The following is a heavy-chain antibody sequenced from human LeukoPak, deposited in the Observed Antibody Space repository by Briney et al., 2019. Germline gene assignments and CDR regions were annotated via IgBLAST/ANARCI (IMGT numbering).Heavy chain of an antibody. Sequence: GGSLRLSCAASGVTFGSHDRYWVRQAPGKGLERVAGIYGSGGSPHYADPVKGRFTISRDNSRNTVYLQINSLRAQDTAVYYCGKTTVGYSSAQKPAWPVDYWGQGTLVTVSS. J-gene: IGHJ4*02. CDR2: IYGSGGSP. CDR1: GVTFGSHD. CDR3: GKTTVGYSSAQKPAWPVDY. D-gene: IGHD5-18*01. V-gene: IGHV3-23*01.